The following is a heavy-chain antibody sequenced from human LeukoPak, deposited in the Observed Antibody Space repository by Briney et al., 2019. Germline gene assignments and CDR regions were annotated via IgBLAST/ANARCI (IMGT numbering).Heavy chain of an antibody. J-gene: IGHJ6*03. V-gene: IGHV3-48*04. CDR1: GFTFSSYS. CDR3: ARVDSGSYLPYYYYYMDV. Sequence: GGSLRLSCAASGFTFSSYSMNWVRQAPGKGLEWVSYISSSGSTIYYADSVKGRFTISRDNAKNSLYLQMNSLRAEDTAVYYCARVDSGSYLPYYYYYMDVWGKGTTVTVSS. D-gene: IGHD1-26*01. CDR2: ISSSGSTI.